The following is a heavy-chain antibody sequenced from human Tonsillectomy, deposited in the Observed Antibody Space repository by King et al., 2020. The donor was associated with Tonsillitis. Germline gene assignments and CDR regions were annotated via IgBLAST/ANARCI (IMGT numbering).Heavy chain of an antibody. CDR2: ISWNSGSI. Sequence: VQLVESGGGLVQPGRSLRLSCAASGFTFDDYAMHWVRQAPGKGLEWVSGISWNSGSIGYADSVKGRFTISRDNAKNSLYLQMNRLRAEDTALYYCANDIRCSWIGVVIIPYYFDYWGQGTLVTVSS. CDR3: ANDIRCSWIGVVIIPYYFDY. CDR1: GFTFDDYA. D-gene: IGHD3-3*01. V-gene: IGHV3-9*01. J-gene: IGHJ4*02.